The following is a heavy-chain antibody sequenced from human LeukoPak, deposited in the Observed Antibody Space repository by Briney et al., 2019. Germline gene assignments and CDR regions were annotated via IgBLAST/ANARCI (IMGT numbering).Heavy chain of an antibody. CDR3: ARDPRDVLRFLEWSSYKYYYYYYMDV. V-gene: IGHV1-46*01. Sequence: ASVKVSCKASGYTFTSYYMHWVRQAPGQGLEWMGIINPSGGSTSYAQKFQGRVTMTRDMSTSTVYMELSSLRSEDTAVYYCARDPRDVLRFLEWSSYKYYYYYYMDVWGKGTTVTVS. D-gene: IGHD3-3*01. CDR1: GYTFTSYY. CDR2: INPSGGST. J-gene: IGHJ6*03.